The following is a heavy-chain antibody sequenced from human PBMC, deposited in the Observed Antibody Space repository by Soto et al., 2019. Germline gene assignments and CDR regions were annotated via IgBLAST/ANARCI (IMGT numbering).Heavy chain of an antibody. J-gene: IGHJ3*02. Sequence: ASVKVSCKASGYTFTGYYMHWVRQAPGQGLEWMGWINPNSGGTNYAQKFQGWVTMTRDTSISTAYMELSRLRSDDTAVYYCARASPGDFWSGYSAFDIWGQGTMVTVSS. V-gene: IGHV1-2*04. CDR1: GYTFTGYY. CDR3: ARASPGDFWSGYSAFDI. CDR2: INPNSGGT. D-gene: IGHD3-3*01.